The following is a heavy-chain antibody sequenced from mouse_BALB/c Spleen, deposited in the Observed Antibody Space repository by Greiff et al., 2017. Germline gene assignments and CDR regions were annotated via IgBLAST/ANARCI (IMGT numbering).Heavy chain of an antibody. D-gene: IGHD1-1*01. CDR1: GYTFTSYN. CDR2: IYPGNGDT. V-gene: IGHV1-12*01. CDR3: ARTTVAYYFDY. J-gene: IGHJ2*01. Sequence: LQQPGAELVKPGASVKMSCKASGYTFTSYNMHWVKQTPGQGLEWIGAIYPGNGDTSYNQKFKGKATLTADKSSSTAYMQLSSLTSEDSAVYYCARTTVAYYFDYWGQGTTLTVSS.